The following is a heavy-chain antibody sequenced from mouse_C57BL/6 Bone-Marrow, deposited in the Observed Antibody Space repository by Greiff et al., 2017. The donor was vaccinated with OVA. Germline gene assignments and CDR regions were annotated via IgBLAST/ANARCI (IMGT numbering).Heavy chain of an antibody. Sequence: QVQLKESGAELARPGASVKLSCKASGYTFTSYGISWVKQRTGQGLEWIGEIYPRSGNTYYNEKFKGKATLTADKSSSTAYMELRSLTSEDSAVYFCARYGPYYFDYWGQGTTLTVSS. CDR3: ARYGPYYFDY. D-gene: IGHD1-1*02. CDR1: GYTFTSYG. V-gene: IGHV1-81*01. J-gene: IGHJ2*01. CDR2: IYPRSGNT.